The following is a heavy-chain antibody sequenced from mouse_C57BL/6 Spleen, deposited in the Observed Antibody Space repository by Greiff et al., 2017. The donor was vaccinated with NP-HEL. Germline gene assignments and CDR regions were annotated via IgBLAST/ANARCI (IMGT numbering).Heavy chain of an antibody. D-gene: IGHD2-3*01. V-gene: IGHV14-1*01. CDR1: GFNIKDYY. CDR2: IDPEDGDT. Sequence: VQLQQSGAELVRPGASVKLSCTASGFNIKDYYMHWVKQRPEQGLEWIGRIDPEDGDTEYAPKFQGKATMTADTSSNTAYLQLSSLTSEDTAGYYCTTNGYYEEWFAYWGQGTLVTVSA. J-gene: IGHJ3*01. CDR3: TTNGYYEEWFAY.